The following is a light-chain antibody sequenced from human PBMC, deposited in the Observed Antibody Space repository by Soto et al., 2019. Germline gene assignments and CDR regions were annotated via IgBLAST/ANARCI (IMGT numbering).Light chain of an antibody. CDR3: QQYDNLPLT. Sequence: DIQMTQSPSSLSASVGDRVTITCQASQDISNYLNWYQQKPGKAPKLLIYDASNLETGVPSRFSGSGSETDFTFTISSLQPEDIGTYYCQQYDNLPLTFGEGTKVEIK. CDR1: QDISNY. CDR2: DAS. J-gene: IGKJ4*01. V-gene: IGKV1-33*01.